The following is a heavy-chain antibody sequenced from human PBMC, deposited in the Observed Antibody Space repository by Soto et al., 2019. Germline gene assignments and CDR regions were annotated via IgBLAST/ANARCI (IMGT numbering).Heavy chain of an antibody. V-gene: IGHV1-69*13. CDR1: GGTFRRYA. CDR2: IIPIFGTA. D-gene: IGHD3-9*01. Sequence: LSENVSCKDSGGTFRRYAISWVRQAPGQGLEWMGGIIPIFGTANYAQKFQGRVTITADESTSTAYMELSSLRSEDTAVYYCARDRGDHYDILTCFDDWGQGTLGT. J-gene: IGHJ4*02. CDR3: ARDRGDHYDILTCFDD.